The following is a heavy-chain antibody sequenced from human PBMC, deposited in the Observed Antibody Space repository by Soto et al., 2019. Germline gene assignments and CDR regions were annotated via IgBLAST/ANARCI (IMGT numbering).Heavy chain of an antibody. CDR1: GFIFDDYV. CDR2: IRNKASGGTT. Sequence: SLRLSCTASGFIFDDYVMTWVRQAPGKGLEFVGSIRNKASGGTTEYAASVKGRFTISRDDSKSIAYLQMNSLKTEDTAVYYCTKWPGNAQSNFEHWGQGTQVTVSS. V-gene: IGHV3-49*04. CDR3: TKWPGNAQSNFEH. J-gene: IGHJ4*02. D-gene: IGHD5-12*01.